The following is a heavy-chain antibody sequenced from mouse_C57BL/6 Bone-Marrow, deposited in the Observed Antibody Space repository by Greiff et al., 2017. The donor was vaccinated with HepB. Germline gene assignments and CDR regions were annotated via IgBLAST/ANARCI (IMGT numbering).Heavy chain of an antibody. CDR2: IDPSDSET. CDR3: ARGDKLGLDY. J-gene: IGHJ2*01. Sequence: QVQLQQPGAELLRPGSSVKLSCKASGYTFTSYWMLWVKQRPIQGLEWIGNIDPSDSETHYNQKFKDKATLTVDKSSSTAYMQLSSLTSEDSAVYYCARGDKLGLDYWGQGTTLTVSS. V-gene: IGHV1-52*01. CDR1: GYTFTSYW. D-gene: IGHD4-1*01.